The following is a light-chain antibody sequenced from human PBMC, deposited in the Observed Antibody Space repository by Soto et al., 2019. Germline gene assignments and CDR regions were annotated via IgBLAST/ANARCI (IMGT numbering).Light chain of an antibody. CDR1: QFVGKN. CDR3: QQHDSSPWM. V-gene: IGKV3-20*01. CDR2: GAS. J-gene: IGKJ1*01. Sequence: EIVMSQSPATLSVSPGERATLSCRASQFVGKNLAWYQQKPGQSPRLLIYGASNRATGIPDRFSGSGSGTDFTLTISRLEPEDFAVYYCQQHDSSPWMFGQGTKVDIK.